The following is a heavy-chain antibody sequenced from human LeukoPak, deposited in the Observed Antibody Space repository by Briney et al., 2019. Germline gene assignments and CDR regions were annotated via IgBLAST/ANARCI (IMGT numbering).Heavy chain of an antibody. D-gene: IGHD1-26*01. Sequence: GGSLRLSCAASGFTFSSYSMNWVRQAPGKGLEWVSRINSDGSSTSYADSVKGRFTISRDNAKNTLYLQMNSLRAEDTAVYYCARGPWSYGPDYWGQGTLVTVSS. CDR2: INSDGSST. V-gene: IGHV3-74*01. CDR3: ARGPWSYGPDY. J-gene: IGHJ4*02. CDR1: GFTFSSYS.